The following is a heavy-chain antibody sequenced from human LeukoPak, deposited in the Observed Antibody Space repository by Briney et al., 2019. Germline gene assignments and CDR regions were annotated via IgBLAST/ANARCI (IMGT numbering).Heavy chain of an antibody. D-gene: IGHD4-17*01. V-gene: IGHV1-18*01. J-gene: IGHJ4*02. CDR3: ARDLSLGPHHYGEPFDY. CDR1: GYTFTNYG. CDR2: ISGYNGNT. Sequence: GASVKVSCKTSGYTFTNYGISWVRQAPGQGPEWMGWISGYNGNTNYVQKLQGRVTMTTDTSTSTAYMELRSLRSDDTAVYYCARDLSLGPHHYGEPFDYWGQGTLVTVSP.